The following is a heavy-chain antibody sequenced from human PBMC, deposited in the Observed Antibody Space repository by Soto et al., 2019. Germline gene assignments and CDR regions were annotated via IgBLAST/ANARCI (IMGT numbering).Heavy chain of an antibody. D-gene: IGHD6-25*01. V-gene: IGHV4-59*01. CDR3: ARIGGYHGPLDY. Sequence: SETLSLTCSVSGVSISSYFWSWIRQAPGRGLEWIGYTYHRGSTNYSPSLKSRVAISLDTSENQFSLKVNSVTAADTAVYYCARIGGYHGPLDYWGQGTPVT. J-gene: IGHJ4*02. CDR2: TYHRGST. CDR1: GVSISSYF.